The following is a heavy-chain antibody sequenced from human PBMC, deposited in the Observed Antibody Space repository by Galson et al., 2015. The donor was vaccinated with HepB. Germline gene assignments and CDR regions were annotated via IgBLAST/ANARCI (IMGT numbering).Heavy chain of an antibody. J-gene: IGHJ3*02. V-gene: IGHV1-18*01. CDR2: ISAYNGNT. CDR1: GYTFTSYG. Sequence: SVKVSCKASGYTFTSYGISWVRQAPGQGLEWMGWISAYNGNTNYAQKLQGRVTMTTDTSTSTAYMELRSLRSDDTAVYYCARDLGWGGLDGSPGAFEIWGQGTMVTVSS. D-gene: IGHD3-10*01. CDR3: ARDLGWGGLDGSPGAFEI.